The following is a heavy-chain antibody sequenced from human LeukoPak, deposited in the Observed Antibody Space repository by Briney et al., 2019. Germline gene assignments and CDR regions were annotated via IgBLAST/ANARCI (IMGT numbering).Heavy chain of an antibody. CDR2: ISGSGART. J-gene: IGHJ4*02. D-gene: IGHD1-26*01. CDR1: GFTFSSYA. V-gene: IGHV3-23*01. CDR3: ASDIWEAGRQYLDY. Sequence: GGSLRLSCAASGFTFSSYAMSWVRQAPGKGLEWVSAISGSGARTYYAGSVKGRFTISRDTSKNTLYLQMNSLRAEDTAVYYCASDIWEAGRQYLDYRGRGTLV.